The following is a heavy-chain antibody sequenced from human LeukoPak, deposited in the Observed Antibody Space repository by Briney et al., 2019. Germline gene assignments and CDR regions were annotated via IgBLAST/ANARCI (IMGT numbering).Heavy chain of an antibody. V-gene: IGHV1-24*01. CDR3: ATDRILNSGSYSGFDY. J-gene: IGHJ4*02. CDR2: FDPVDGET. D-gene: IGHD1-26*01. CDR1: GYTLTELS. Sequence: ASVKVSCKVSGYTLTELSMHWVRPAPGKGLEWMGGFDPVDGETIYAQKFQGRVTMTEDTSTDTAYMELSSLRSEDTAVYYCATDRILNSGSYSGFDYWGQGTLVTVSS.